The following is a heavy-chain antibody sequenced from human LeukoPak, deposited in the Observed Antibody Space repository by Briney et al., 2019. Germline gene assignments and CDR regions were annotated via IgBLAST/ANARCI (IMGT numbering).Heavy chain of an antibody. CDR1: GFIFSNYN. Sequence: GGSLRLSCAASGFIFSNYNMNWVREAPGKGLEWVSHISSSSSTIYYADSVKGRFTISRDNAKNSLYLQMNNLRDEDTAVYYCAREILSGYSDYWGQGTLVTVSS. J-gene: IGHJ4*02. V-gene: IGHV3-48*02. D-gene: IGHD3-9*01. CDR3: AREILSGYSDY. CDR2: ISSSSSTI.